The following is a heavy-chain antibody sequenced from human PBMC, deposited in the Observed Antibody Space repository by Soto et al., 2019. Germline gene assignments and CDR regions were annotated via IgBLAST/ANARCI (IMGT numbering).Heavy chain of an antibody. CDR2: IDLVDSQT. CDR3: ASLIFGFVTSFSGFDP. D-gene: IGHD3-3*01. V-gene: IGHV5-10-1*04. J-gene: IGHJ5*02. CDR1: GYDFTSQW. Sequence: GESLKISCKGSGYDFTSQWITWVRLMPGKGLEWIGNIDLVDSQTHYSPSFQGQVTISADKSISTAFLQWASLRASDTAIYYCASLIFGFVTSFSGFDPWGREPWSPSPQ.